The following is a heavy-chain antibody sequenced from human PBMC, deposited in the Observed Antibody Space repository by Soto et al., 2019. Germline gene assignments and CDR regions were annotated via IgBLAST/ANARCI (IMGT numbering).Heavy chain of an antibody. V-gene: IGHV1-69*13. CDR3: ARVGDYYDFWSGSETRYNWFDP. CDR2: IIPIFGTA. Sequence: SVKVSCKASGCTFSSYAISWVRQAPGKGLEWMGGIIPIFGTANYAQKFQGRVTITADESTSTAYMELSSLRSEDTAVYYCARVGDYYDFWSGSETRYNWFDPWGQGTLVTVSS. CDR1: GCTFSSYA. J-gene: IGHJ5*02. D-gene: IGHD3-3*01.